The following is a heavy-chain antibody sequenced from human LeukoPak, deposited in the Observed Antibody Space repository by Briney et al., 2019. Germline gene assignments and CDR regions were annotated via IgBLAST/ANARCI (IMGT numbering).Heavy chain of an antibody. CDR1: GFTFGDYA. D-gene: IGHD2-15*01. CDR2: IRSKAYGGTT. CDR3: TRYYCSGGSCNRARWFDP. J-gene: IGHJ5*02. Sequence: GGSLRLSCTAPGFTFGDYAMSWVRQAPGKGLEWVGFIRSKAYGGTTEYAASVKGRFTISRDDSKSIAYLQMNSLKTEDTAVYYCTRYYCSGGSCNRARWFDPWGQGTLVTVSS. V-gene: IGHV3-49*04.